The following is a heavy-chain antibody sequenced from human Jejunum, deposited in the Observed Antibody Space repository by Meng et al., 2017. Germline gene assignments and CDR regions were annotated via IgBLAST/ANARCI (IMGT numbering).Heavy chain of an antibody. CDR1: GGSISSGSYY. J-gene: IGHJ3*02. CDR3: ARDPSSTVASPTADAFDI. Sequence: LRLSCTVSGGSISSGSYYWNWIRQPAGKGLEWIGRVYTTGSISYNPSLTSRLTISLDTSKNQFSLELRSVTAADTAVYFCARDPSSTVASPTADAFDIWGQGTEVTVSS. V-gene: IGHV4-61*02. CDR2: VYTTGSI. D-gene: IGHD4-23*01.